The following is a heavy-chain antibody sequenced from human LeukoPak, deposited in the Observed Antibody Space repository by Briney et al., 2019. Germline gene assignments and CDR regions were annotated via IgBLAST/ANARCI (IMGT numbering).Heavy chain of an antibody. V-gene: IGHV3-7*01. CDR3: ARDLWGFGELSHGY. CDR1: GFSFTTYW. Sequence: GGSLRLSCAASGFSFTTYWMSWVRQAQGKGLEWVANINQDGTEKYYVESVKGRFTISRDNGKNSLYLQMNSPRVEDTAVYYCARDLWGFGELSHGYWGQGTLVTVSS. D-gene: IGHD3-10*01. CDR2: INQDGTEK. J-gene: IGHJ4*02.